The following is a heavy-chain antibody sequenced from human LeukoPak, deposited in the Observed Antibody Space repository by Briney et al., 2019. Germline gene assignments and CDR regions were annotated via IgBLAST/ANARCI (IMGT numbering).Heavy chain of an antibody. Sequence: GAPVKVSCKASGYTFISYGITWVRQAPGQGLEWMGWISTYNGNTIYARNLQGRITMTTDTFTSTAYMELRSLISDDTAVYYCARDRQGSGPRPPETNWFDPWGQGTLVTVSS. D-gene: IGHD1-14*01. CDR2: ISTYNGNT. J-gene: IGHJ5*02. CDR3: ARDRQGSGPRPPETNWFDP. V-gene: IGHV1-18*01. CDR1: GYTFISYG.